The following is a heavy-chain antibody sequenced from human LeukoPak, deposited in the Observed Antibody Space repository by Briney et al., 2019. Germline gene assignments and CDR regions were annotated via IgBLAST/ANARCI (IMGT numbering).Heavy chain of an antibody. V-gene: IGHV3-11*04. J-gene: IGHJ3*02. D-gene: IGHD2-2*01. CDR2: ISSSGSTI. CDR3: AGPAKDCSSTSCDHDAFDI. Sequence: GGSLRLSCAASGFTFSDYYMSWIRQAPGKGLEWVSYISSSGSTIYYADSVKGRFTISRDNAKSSLYLQMNSLRAEDTAVYYCAGPAKDCSSTSCDHDAFDIWGQGTMVTVSS. CDR1: GFTFSDYY.